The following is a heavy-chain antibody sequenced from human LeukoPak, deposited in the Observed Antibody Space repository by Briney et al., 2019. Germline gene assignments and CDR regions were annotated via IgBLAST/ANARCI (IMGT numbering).Heavy chain of an antibody. D-gene: IGHD6-13*01. J-gene: IGHJ4*02. CDR1: GGSISSSNW. CDR2: IYHSGST. CDR3: AKAAGYSSSCYDY. Sequence: PSETLSLTCAVSGGSISSSNWWSWVRQPPGKGLEWIGEIYHSGSTNYNPSLKSRVTISVDKSKNQFSLKLSSVTAADTAIYYCAKAAGYSSSCYDYWGQGTLVTVSS. V-gene: IGHV4-4*02.